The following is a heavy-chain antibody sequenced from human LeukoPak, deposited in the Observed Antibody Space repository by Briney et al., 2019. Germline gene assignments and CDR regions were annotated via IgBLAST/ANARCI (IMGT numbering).Heavy chain of an antibody. V-gene: IGHV3-30*18. Sequence: GGSLRLSCAASGFTFSTYGMHWVRQAPGKGLEWVAVISYDGSNQYYADSVKGRFTISRDNSKNTLYLRMNSLRVEDTAVYYCAKDLGRTSAPYFDNWGQGTLATVSS. CDR1: GFTFSTYG. J-gene: IGHJ4*02. CDR2: ISYDGSNQ. CDR3: AKDLGRTSAPYFDN.